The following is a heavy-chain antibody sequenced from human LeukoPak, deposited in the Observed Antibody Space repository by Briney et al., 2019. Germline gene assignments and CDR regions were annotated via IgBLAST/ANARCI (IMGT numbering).Heavy chain of an antibody. V-gene: IGHV1-69*05. J-gene: IGHJ5*02. CDR2: IIPIFGTA. Sequence: SLKVSCKASGGTFSSYAISWVRQAPGQGLEWMGGIIPIFGTANYAQKFQGRVTITTDESTSTAYMELSSLRSEDTAVYYCARRAAAVNNWFDPWGQGTLVTVSS. CDR3: ARRAAAVNNWFDP. CDR1: GGTFSSYA. D-gene: IGHD6-13*01.